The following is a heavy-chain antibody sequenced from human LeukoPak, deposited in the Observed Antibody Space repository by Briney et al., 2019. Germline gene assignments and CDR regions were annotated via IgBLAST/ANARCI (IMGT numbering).Heavy chain of an antibody. Sequence: PGGSLRLSCAASGFTFSSYSMRWVRQAPGKGLEWVSTISGSGDSTYYADSVKGRFTISRDNSKNTLYLQMNSLRAEDTAVYYCAKERIAVAGSLYYWGEGTLVTVSS. CDR2: ISGSGDST. V-gene: IGHV3-23*01. CDR3: AKERIAVAGSLYY. J-gene: IGHJ4*02. D-gene: IGHD6-19*01. CDR1: GFTFSSYS.